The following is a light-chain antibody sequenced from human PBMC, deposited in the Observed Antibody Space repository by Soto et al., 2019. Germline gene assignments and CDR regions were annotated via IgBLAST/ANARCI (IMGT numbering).Light chain of an antibody. CDR2: DVS. V-gene: IGLV2-14*01. CDR1: SSDVGGYNY. Sequence: QSALTQPASASGSPGQSITISCTGTSSDVGGYNYVSWYQQHPGKAPKLMIYDVSNRPSGVSNRFSGSKSGNTASLTISGLQAEDEADYYCSSYTSSSLPYVFGTGTRSPS. CDR3: SSYTSSSLPYV. J-gene: IGLJ1*01.